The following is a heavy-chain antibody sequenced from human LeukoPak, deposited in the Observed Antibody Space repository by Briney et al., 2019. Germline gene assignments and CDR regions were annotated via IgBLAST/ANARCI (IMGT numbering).Heavy chain of an antibody. Sequence: PSGTLSLTCAVSGGSISSSNWWSWVRQPPGKGLEWVALIWSDGSDKYYADSVKGRFTISRDNSKNTLYLQMDSLSAEDTAVYYCVREGIGSGHSAPDYWGQGTLVIVSS. V-gene: IGHV3-33*08. CDR2: IWSDGSDK. D-gene: IGHD6-19*01. CDR1: GGSISSSNW. J-gene: IGHJ4*02. CDR3: VREGIGSGHSAPDY.